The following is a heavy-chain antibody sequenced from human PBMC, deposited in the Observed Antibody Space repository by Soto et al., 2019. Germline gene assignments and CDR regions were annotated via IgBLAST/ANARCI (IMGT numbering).Heavy chain of an antibody. CDR2: MNPNSGNT. D-gene: IGHD2-15*01. CDR1: GYTFTIYD. Sequence: GASVKVSCKASGYTFTIYDINWVRQATGQGLEWMGWMNPNSGNTGYAQKFQGRVTMTRNTSISTAYMELSSLRSEDTAVYYCARAVAATEYYYYYYMDVWGKGTTVTVSS. J-gene: IGHJ6*03. V-gene: IGHV1-8*01. CDR3: ARAVAATEYYYYYYMDV.